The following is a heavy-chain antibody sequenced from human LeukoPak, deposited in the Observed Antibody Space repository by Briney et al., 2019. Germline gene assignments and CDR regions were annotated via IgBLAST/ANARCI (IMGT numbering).Heavy chain of an antibody. CDR3: ARADFGHFFDY. CDR2: IYHSGST. CDR1: GASIRSHY. V-gene: IGHV4-4*09. D-gene: IGHD4/OR15-4a*01. Sequence: PSETLSLTCTVSGASIRSHYWSWIRQPPGKGLEWMGCIYHSGSTYYSPSLRSRVIISVDTSKNQFSLKMNSVTAADTAVYYCARADFGHFFDYWGQGTPVTVSS. J-gene: IGHJ4*02.